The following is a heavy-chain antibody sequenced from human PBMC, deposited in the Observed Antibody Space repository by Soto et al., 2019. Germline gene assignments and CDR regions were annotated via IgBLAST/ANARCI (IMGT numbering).Heavy chain of an antibody. Sequence: QVQLQESGPGLVKPSETLSLTCSVSGGSISAYYWSWIRQSPEQGLEYLSYSSYGGITNLNGALNGLVTMSMDMSKNQSSLKATSLTAADTAVYYCARARKATYITGGFDSWGQGTLVTVSS. CDR2: SSYGGIT. D-gene: IGHD3-3*01. CDR3: ARARKATYITGGFDS. V-gene: IGHV4-59*01. J-gene: IGHJ4*02. CDR1: GGSISAYY.